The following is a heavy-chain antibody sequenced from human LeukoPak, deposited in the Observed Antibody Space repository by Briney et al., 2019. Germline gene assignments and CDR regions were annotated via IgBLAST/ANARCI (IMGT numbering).Heavy chain of an antibody. CDR3: ARASRGFGLGMDV. J-gene: IGHJ6*03. D-gene: IGHD3/OR15-3a*01. Sequence: SETLSLTCTVSSGSISHYYWGWIRQPAGKGLEWIGRIYTSGSPNYNPSLKSRVTIAVDTSKNQFSLKLSSMNAADTAMYYCARASRGFGLGMDVWGKGTTVTVSS. V-gene: IGHV4-4*07. CDR1: SGSISHYY. CDR2: IYTSGSP.